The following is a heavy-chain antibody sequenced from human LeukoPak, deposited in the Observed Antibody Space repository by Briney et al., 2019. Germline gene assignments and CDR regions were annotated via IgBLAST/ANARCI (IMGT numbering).Heavy chain of an antibody. J-gene: IGHJ3*02. CDR3: ARVYCSSTSCNAFDI. D-gene: IGHD2-2*01. CDR2: IYTSGST. V-gene: IGHV4-61*02. Sequence: PSETLSLTCTVSGGSISSGSYYWSWIRQPAGTGLEWIGRIYTSGSTNYNPSLKSRVTMSVDTSKNQFSLKLSSVTAADTAVYYCARVYCSSTSCNAFDIWGQGTMVTVSS. CDR1: GGSISSGSYY.